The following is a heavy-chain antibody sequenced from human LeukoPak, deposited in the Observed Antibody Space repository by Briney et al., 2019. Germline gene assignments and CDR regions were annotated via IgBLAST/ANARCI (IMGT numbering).Heavy chain of an antibody. D-gene: IGHD3-22*01. CDR3: ARDPRGPTKYDRSDRDTFDH. CDR2: ISYDGSNK. CDR1: GFTFSSYG. Sequence: PGGSLRLSCAASGFTFSSYGMHWVRQAPGKGLEWVAVISYDGSNKYYADSVKGRFIISRDNSKNTVYLQMNSLRPEDMALYYCARDPRGPTKYDRSDRDTFDHWGQGTLVTVSS. V-gene: IGHV3-30*03. J-gene: IGHJ4*02.